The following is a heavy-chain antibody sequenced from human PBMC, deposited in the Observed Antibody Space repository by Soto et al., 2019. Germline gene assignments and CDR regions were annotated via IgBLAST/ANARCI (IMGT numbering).Heavy chain of an antibody. D-gene: IGHD2-15*01. CDR1: GGSFSGYY. J-gene: IGHJ6*02. CDR2: INHSGST. V-gene: IGHV4-34*01. Sequence: SETLSLTCAVYGGSFSGYYWSWIRQPPGKGLEWIGEINHSGSTNYNPSLKSRVTISVDTSKNQFSLKLSSVTAADTAVYYCARFDASPNYYYYYGMDVWGQGTTVTVSS. CDR3: ARFDASPNYYYYYGMDV.